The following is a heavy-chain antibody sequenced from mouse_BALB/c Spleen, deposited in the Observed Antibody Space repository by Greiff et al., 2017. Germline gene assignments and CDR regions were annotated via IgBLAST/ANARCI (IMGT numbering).Heavy chain of an antibody. CDR3: ARREAMDY. CDR2: ISYSGST. J-gene: IGHJ4*01. Sequence: DVKLVESGPGLVKPSQSLSLTCTVTGYSITSDYAWNWIRQFPGNKLEWMGYISYSGSTSYNPSLKSRISITRDTSKNQFFLQLNSVTTEDTATYYCARREAMDYWGQGTSVTVSS. CDR1: GYSITSDYA. V-gene: IGHV3-2*02.